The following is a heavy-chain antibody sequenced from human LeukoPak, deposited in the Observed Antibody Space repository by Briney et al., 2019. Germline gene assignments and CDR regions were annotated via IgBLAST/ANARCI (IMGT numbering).Heavy chain of an antibody. J-gene: IGHJ5*02. V-gene: IGHV4-39*07. Sequence: PSETLSLTCTVSGGSISSSSYYWGWIRQPPGKGLEWIGSIYYSGSTYCNPSLKSRVTISVDTSKNQFSLKLSSVTAADTAVYYCAGNSASSSGNEPSWGQGTLVTVSS. D-gene: IGHD4-23*01. CDR2: IYYSGST. CDR1: GGSISSSSYY. CDR3: AGNSASSSGNEPS.